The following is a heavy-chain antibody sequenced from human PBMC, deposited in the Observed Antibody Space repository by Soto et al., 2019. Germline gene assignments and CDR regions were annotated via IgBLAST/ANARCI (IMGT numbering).Heavy chain of an antibody. CDR1: GESISSSSYY. J-gene: IGHJ4*02. V-gene: IGHV4-39*01. Sequence: SETLSLTCIVSGESISSSSYYWGWIRQPPGKGLEWIGSIYHSGRTYYNPSLKSRVSISIDTSKNQFSLKLSSVTAADTALYYCARQRTTVVTQAYFDYWGQGALVTVS. D-gene: IGHD2-21*02. CDR3: ARQRTTVVTQAYFDY. CDR2: IYHSGRT.